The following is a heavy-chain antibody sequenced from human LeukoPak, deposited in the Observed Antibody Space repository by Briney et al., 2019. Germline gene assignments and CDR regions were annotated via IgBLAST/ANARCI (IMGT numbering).Heavy chain of an antibody. V-gene: IGHV4-39*07. J-gene: IGHJ3*02. D-gene: IGHD3-22*01. CDR1: SGSISNSSYY. Sequence: PSETLSLTCTVSSGSISNSSYYWGWVRQPPGKGRGWIGSIYYSGSTYYNPSLKSRVTISVDTAKNQFSLKLSSVTAPDTAVYYCARVFRGYDLYYDSSGYGAFDIWGQGTMVTVSS. CDR3: ARVFRGYDLYYDSSGYGAFDI. CDR2: IYYSGST.